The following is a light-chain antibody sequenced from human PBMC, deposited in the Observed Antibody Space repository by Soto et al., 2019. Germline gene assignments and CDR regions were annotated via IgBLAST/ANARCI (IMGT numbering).Light chain of an antibody. CDR2: GAS. V-gene: IGKV3-20*01. J-gene: IGKJ1*01. CDR3: QQYGSSSWT. Sequence: IVVTQSPGTLSLSPGERATLSCRASQSVSSSYLAWYQQKPGQAPRLLIYGASSRATGIPDRFSGSGSGTDFTLTISRLEPEDFAVYYCQQYGSSSWTFGRGTKVDIK. CDR1: QSVSSSY.